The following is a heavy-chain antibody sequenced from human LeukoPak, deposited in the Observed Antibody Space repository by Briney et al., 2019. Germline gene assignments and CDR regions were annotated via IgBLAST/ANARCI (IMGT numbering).Heavy chain of an antibody. CDR1: GGSISSSSYY. Sequence: SETLSLTCTVSGGSISSSSYYWDWIREPPGKGLEWIGSIYYSGSTYYNPSLKSRVTISVDTSKNQFSLKLSSVTAADTAVYYCARRDGSGKDYWGQGTLVTVSS. J-gene: IGHJ4*02. D-gene: IGHD3-10*01. CDR2: IYYSGST. CDR3: ARRDGSGKDY. V-gene: IGHV4-39*01.